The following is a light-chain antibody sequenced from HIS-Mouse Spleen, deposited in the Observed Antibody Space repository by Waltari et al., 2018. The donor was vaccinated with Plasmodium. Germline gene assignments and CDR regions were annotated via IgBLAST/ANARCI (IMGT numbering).Light chain of an antibody. J-gene: IGLJ2*01. Sequence: QSALTQPASVSGSPGQSITISCTGTSSDVGSYNLVSWYQQHPGKAPKPMIYEGSKRPSGVSNRFSGSQSGNTASLTISGLQAEDEADYYCCSYAGSSTFVVFGGGTKLTVL. V-gene: IGLV2-23*03. CDR1: SSDVGSYNL. CDR2: EGS. CDR3: CSYAGSSTFVV.